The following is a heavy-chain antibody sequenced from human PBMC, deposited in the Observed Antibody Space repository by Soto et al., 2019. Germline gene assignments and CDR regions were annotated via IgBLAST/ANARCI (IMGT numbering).Heavy chain of an antibody. CDR1: CFTFSSCG. CDR3: AKDVTGITIFGVVITPHYYYYYGMDV. Sequence: GGSXRLACASSCFTFSSCGMHWVHQAPGKGLEWVSVISYEGSNKYYADSEKCLFTISRDNSKNTLYLQTNSLRAEDTAVYNCAKDVTGITIFGVVITPHYYYYYGMDVWGQGTTVTVSS. V-gene: IGHV3-30*18. J-gene: IGHJ6*02. CDR2: ISYEGSNK. D-gene: IGHD3-3*01.